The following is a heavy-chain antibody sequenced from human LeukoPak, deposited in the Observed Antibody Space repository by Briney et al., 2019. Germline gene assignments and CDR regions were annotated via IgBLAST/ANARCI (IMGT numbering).Heavy chain of an antibody. V-gene: IGHV3-15*01. CDR3: TTEKVTSAYDFWSGYSPSDY. J-gene: IGHJ4*02. CDR1: GFTFGNAW. D-gene: IGHD3-3*01. Sequence: GGSLRLSCAASGFTFGNAWMSWVRQAPGKGLEWVGRIKSKTDGGTTDYAAPVKGRFTISRDDSKNTLYLQMNSLKTEDTAVYYCTTEKVTSAYDFWSGYSPSDYWGQGTLVTVSS. CDR2: IKSKTDGGTT.